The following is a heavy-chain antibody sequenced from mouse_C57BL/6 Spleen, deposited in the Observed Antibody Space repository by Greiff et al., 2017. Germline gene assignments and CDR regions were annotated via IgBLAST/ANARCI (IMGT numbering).Heavy chain of an antibody. V-gene: IGHV1-26*01. CDR3: ARGETGDFDY. J-gene: IGHJ2*01. Sequence: VQLQQSGPELVKPGASVKISCKASGYTFTDYYMNWVKQSHGKSLEWIGDINPNNGGTSYNQKFKGKATLTVDKSSSPAYMELRSLTSEDSAVYYCARGETGDFDYWGQGTTLTVSS. CDR1: GYTFTDYY. CDR2: INPNNGGT.